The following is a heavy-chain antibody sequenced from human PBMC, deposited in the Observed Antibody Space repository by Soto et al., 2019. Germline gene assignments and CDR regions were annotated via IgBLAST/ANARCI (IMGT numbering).Heavy chain of an antibody. CDR3: ARSGVTGIVIPSHWFDP. CDR2: ISSSGST. V-gene: IGHV4-31*03. D-gene: IGHD2-21*02. CDR1: GGSISGGNYY. Sequence: PSETLSLTCTVSGGSISGGNYYWSWIRQFPGRGLEWIGCISSSGSTYYNPALNNRISLSLDTSQNQFSLKLLSVTAADTAIYYCARSGVTGIVIPSHWFDPWGQGTLVTVSS. J-gene: IGHJ5*02.